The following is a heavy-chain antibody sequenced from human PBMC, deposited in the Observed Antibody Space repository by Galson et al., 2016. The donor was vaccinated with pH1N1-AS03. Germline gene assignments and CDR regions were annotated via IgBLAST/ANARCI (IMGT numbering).Heavy chain of an antibody. CDR2: IDPSDSYV. D-gene: IGHD2-21*01. V-gene: IGHV5-10-1*01. CDR3: ARRSFGRRITNCGDVVDI. CDR1: GFPFSNFW. J-gene: IGHJ6*02. Sequence: QSGAEVKKPGESLTISCQGSGFPFSNFWISWVRLKPGKGLEWMGGIDPSDSYVKYNPSFQGHVTFSVDKSINTAYVHWSRVAASDTAMYFCARRSFGRRITNCGDVVDIWGQGTTVIVSS.